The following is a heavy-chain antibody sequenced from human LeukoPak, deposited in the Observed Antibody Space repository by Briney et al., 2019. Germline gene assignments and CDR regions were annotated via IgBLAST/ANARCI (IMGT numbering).Heavy chain of an antibody. D-gene: IGHD5-12*01. CDR2: ISSSSSIM. CDR3: ARDGWL. V-gene: IGHV3-48*01. Sequence: GGSLRLSCAASGFTFSSYNMNWVRQAPGKGLEWVSYISSSSSIMYYADSVKGRFTISRDNAKYSLYLQMNSLRADDTAVYYCARDGWLRGQGTLVTVSS. CDR1: GFTFSSYN. J-gene: IGHJ4*02.